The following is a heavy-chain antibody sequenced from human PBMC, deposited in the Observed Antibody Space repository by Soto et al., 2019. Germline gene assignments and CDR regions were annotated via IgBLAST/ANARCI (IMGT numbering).Heavy chain of an antibody. J-gene: IGHJ4*02. CDR3: AKDKEVGGIGSGYYTPLEN. D-gene: IGHD3-22*01. V-gene: IGHV1-69*13. CDR2: IIPIFGTA. CDR1: GGTFISYA. Sequence: GASVKVSCKASGGTFISYAISWVRQAPGQGLEWMGGIIPIFGTANYAQKFQGRVTITADESTSTAYMELSSLRSEDTAVYYCAKDKEVGGIGSGYYTPLENWGQGTLVTVSS.